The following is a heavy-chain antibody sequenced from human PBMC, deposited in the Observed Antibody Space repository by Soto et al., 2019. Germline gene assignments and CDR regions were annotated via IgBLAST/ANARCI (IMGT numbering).Heavy chain of an antibody. CDR1: GFTFSSYS. J-gene: IGHJ4*02. CDR3: ARDFDYGSKVGFDY. CDR2: ISSSSSTI. V-gene: IGHV3-48*01. Sequence: PGGSLRLSCAASGFTFSSYSMNWVRQAPGKGLEWVSYISSSSSTIYYADSVKGRFTISRDNAKNSLYLQMNSLRAEDTAVYYCARDFDYGSKVGFDYWGQGTLVTVSS. D-gene: IGHD3-10*01.